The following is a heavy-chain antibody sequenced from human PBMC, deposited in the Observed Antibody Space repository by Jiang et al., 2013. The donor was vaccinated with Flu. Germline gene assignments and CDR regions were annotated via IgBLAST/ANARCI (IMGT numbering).Heavy chain of an antibody. CDR2: IYHSGST. CDR3: ARALWSGYYTIDY. V-gene: IGHV4-38-2*01. Sequence: GPGLVKASETLSLTCAVSGYSISSGYYWGWIRQPPGKGLEWIGSIYHSGSTYYNPSLKSRVTISVDTSKNQFSVELSSVTAADTAVYYCARALWSGYYTIDYWGQGTLVTVSS. D-gene: IGHD3-3*01. CDR1: GYSISSGYY. J-gene: IGHJ4*02.